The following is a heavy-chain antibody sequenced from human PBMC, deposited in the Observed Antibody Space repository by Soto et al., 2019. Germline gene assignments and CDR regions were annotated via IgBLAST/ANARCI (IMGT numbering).Heavy chain of an antibody. CDR3: AGVYYGGDSVNNF. J-gene: IGHJ4*02. D-gene: IGHD2-21*02. Sequence: QVRLVESGGGVVQPGRSLRLSCAGSGFSFSSYVLSWVRQAPGRGLEWVAATSYDGNNRYYADSVKGRFIISRDNSKNTLDLEMETPRPEDTAVNYCAGVYYGGDSVNNFWGQGTPVTVSS. CDR2: TSYDGNNR. V-gene: IGHV3-30-3*01. CDR1: GFSFSSYV.